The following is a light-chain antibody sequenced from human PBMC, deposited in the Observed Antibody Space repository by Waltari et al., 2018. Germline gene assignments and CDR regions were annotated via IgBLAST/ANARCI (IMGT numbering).Light chain of an antibody. Sequence: QSVLTQPPSVSAAPGQKVTISCSGTGPHIGSTYLSWYQQVPGTAPKPPIYYNDKRASGIPDRFSGSRSGTSATLDISGVQTGDEADYYCATWDSDLSTEDVFGTGTKVTVL. CDR2: YND. CDR3: ATWDSDLSTEDV. J-gene: IGLJ1*01. CDR1: GPHIGSTY. V-gene: IGLV1-51*01.